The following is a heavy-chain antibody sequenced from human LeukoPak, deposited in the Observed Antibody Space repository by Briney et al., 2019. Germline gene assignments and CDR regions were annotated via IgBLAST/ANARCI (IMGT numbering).Heavy chain of an antibody. V-gene: IGHV4-4*02. J-gene: IGHJ2*01. Sequence: SGTLSLTCAVSGGSISSNNWWSWVRQTPGKGLEWIGEICNSGSTNYNPSLKSRVTISVDKSKNQFSLRLSSVTAADTAVYYCARSGNSWYFDLWGRGTLVTVSS. CDR2: ICNSGST. D-gene: IGHD4-23*01. CDR3: ARSGNSWYFDL. CDR1: GGSISSNNW.